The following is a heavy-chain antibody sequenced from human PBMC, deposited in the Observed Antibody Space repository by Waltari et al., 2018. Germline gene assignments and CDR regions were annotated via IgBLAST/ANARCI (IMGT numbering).Heavy chain of an antibody. CDR3: ARDTPAPRITGATSVDY. D-gene: IGHD1-20*01. Sequence: QVQLQESGPGLVKPSETLPLTCSVPGYSISSGYSWAWIRQPPGKGLEWIGSIYHSGITFYNPSLKSRVTISVDTSKNQFSLKLSSVTAADTAVYYCARDTPAPRITGATSVDYWGQGTLVTVSS. CDR2: IYHSGIT. V-gene: IGHV4-38-2*02. CDR1: GYSISSGYS. J-gene: IGHJ4*02.